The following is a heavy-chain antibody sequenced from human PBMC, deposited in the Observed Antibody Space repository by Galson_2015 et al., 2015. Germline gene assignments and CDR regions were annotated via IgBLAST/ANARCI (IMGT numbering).Heavy chain of an antibody. D-gene: IGHD2-2*02. J-gene: IGHJ3*02. CDR1: GYTFIGYY. CDR3: ARGRRYCSSTSCYSHPAFDI. CDR2: INPNSGGT. Sequence: SVKVSCKASGYTFIGYYMHWVRQAPGQGLEWMGWINPNSGGTNYAQKFQGWVTMTRDTSISTAYMELSRLRSDDTAVYYCARGRRYCSSTSCYSHPAFDIWGQGTMVTVSS. V-gene: IGHV1-2*04.